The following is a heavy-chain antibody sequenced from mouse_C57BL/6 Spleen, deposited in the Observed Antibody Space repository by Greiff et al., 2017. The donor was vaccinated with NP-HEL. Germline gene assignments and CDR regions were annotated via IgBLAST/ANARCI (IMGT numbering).Heavy chain of an antibody. J-gene: IGHJ3*01. CDR2: IYPSDSET. D-gene: IGHD2-5*01. Sequence: QVQLQQPGAELVRPGSSVKLSCKASGYTFTSYWMDWVKQRPGQGLEWIGNIYPSDSETHYNQKFKDKATLTVDKSSITAYMQLSSLTSEDSAVYYCARPAYYSNPEPFAYWGQGTLVTVSA. V-gene: IGHV1-61*01. CDR1: GYTFTSYW. CDR3: ARPAYYSNPEPFAY.